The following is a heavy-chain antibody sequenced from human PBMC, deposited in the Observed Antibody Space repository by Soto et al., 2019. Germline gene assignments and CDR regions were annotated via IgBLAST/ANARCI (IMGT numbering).Heavy chain of an antibody. CDR2: INTDGGSS. Sequence: EVQLVESGGDLVQPGGSLRLSCAASGFTFSGHWMHWVRQVPGKGLEWVSRINTDGGSSAYADSVKGRFTISRDNAKNTLYLQMKGLIDEDTAVYYCAREAGYCSRTSCYRRAFDTWGQGTTVTVSS. CDR1: GFTFSGHW. D-gene: IGHD2-2*01. J-gene: IGHJ3*02. CDR3: AREAGYCSRTSCYRRAFDT. V-gene: IGHV3-74*03.